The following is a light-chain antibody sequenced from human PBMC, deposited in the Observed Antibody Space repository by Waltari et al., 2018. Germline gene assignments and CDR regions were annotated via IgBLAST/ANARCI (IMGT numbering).Light chain of an antibody. Sequence: QSALTQPASVSGSPGQSITISCPGTSSDVGSHNLVSWYQQHPGKASKLMSYEDSKRPSGVSNRFSGSKSGNTASLTISGLQAEDEANYYCCSYAGSSIWVFGGGTELTVL. CDR1: SSDVGSHNL. CDR2: EDS. J-gene: IGLJ3*02. CDR3: CSYAGSSIWV. V-gene: IGLV2-23*01.